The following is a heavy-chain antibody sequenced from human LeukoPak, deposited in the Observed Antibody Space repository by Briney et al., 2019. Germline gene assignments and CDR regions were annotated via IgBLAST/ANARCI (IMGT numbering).Heavy chain of an antibody. CDR3: ARVLRSGTEFDY. D-gene: IGHD3-10*01. CDR2: INHSGST. Sequence: SQTLSLTCAVYGGSFSGYYWSWIRQPPGKGLEWIGEINHSGSTNYNPSLKSRVTISVDTSKNQFSLKLSSVTAADTAVYYCARVLRSGTEFDYWGQGTLVTVSS. V-gene: IGHV4-34*01. CDR1: GGSFSGYY. J-gene: IGHJ4*02.